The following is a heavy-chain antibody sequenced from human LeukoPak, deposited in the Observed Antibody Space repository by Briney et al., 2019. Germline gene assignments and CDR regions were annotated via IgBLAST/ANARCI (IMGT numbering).Heavy chain of an antibody. J-gene: IGHJ4*02. CDR2: IRYDGSNK. CDR3: ARDRGSYGEGFFDH. CDR1: GFTFSSYG. D-gene: IGHD1-26*01. Sequence: PGGPLRLSCAASGFTFSSYGMHWVRQAPGKGLEWVAFIRYDGSNKYYADSVKGRFTISRDNSKNTLYLQMNSLRAEDTAVYYCARDRGSYGEGFFDHWGQGTLVTVSS. V-gene: IGHV3-30*02.